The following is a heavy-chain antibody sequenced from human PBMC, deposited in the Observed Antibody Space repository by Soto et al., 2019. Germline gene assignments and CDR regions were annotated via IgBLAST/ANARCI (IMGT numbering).Heavy chain of an antibody. V-gene: IGHV3-7*01. CDR3: ASLGRHG. J-gene: IGHJ6*02. D-gene: IGHD3-16*01. CDR1: GFTFSDSW. CDR2: INQDGSGK. Sequence: PGGSLRLCCAASGFTFSDSWMDWARQVPGKGPEWVANINQDGSGKNYVDSVKGRFTISRGNAKNSLYLQMNSLRAEDTAVYYCASLGRHGWGQGTTVTVSS.